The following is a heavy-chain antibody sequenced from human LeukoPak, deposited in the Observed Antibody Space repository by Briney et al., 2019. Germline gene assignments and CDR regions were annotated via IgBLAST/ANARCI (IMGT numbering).Heavy chain of an antibody. CDR2: IYYSGST. Sequence: SETLSLTCTVPGGSISSYYWSWIRQPPGKGLEWIGYIYYSGSTNYNPSLKSRVTISVDTSKTQFSLKLSSVTAADTAVYYCARTSGMTTAYYYYMDVWGKGTTVTVSS. CDR3: ARTSGMTTAYYYYMDV. J-gene: IGHJ6*03. CDR1: GGSISSYY. D-gene: IGHD4-11*01. V-gene: IGHV4-59*01.